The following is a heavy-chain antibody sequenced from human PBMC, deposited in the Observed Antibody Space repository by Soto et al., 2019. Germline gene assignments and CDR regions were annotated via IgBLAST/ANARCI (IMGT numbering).Heavy chain of an antibody. CDR3: SKDVGPVDCNSPGCSAKHFDY. V-gene: IGHV3-30*18. Sequence: QVQLVESGGGVVQPGRSLRLSCAASGFTFSNYGMHWVRQAPGKGLEWVAIISYDGDNEYYADSVRGRFTISRDNSKNELYLQSTSLRHEDTAVYYCSKDVGPVDCNSPGCSAKHFDYWGQGTLVTVSS. J-gene: IGHJ4*02. CDR1: GFTFSNYG. D-gene: IGHD2-2*01. CDR2: ISYDGDNE.